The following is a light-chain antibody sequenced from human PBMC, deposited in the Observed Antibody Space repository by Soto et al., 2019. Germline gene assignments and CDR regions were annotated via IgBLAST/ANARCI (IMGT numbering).Light chain of an antibody. CDR3: QTWGTGIGV. V-gene: IGLV4-69*01. CDR2: LNSDGSH. CDR1: SGHSSYA. J-gene: IGLJ2*01. Sequence: QPVLTQSPSASASLGASVKLTCTLSSGHSSYAIAWHQQQPEKGPRYLMKLNSDGSHRKGDGIPDRFSGSSSGAEHYLTISSLQSEDEADYYCQTWGTGIGVFDGGTKLTVL.